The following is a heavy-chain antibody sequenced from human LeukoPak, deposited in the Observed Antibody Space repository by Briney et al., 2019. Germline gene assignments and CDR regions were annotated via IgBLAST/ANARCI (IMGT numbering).Heavy chain of an antibody. D-gene: IGHD2-2*01. CDR1: GYTFTSYG. V-gene: IGHV1-18*04. CDR2: ITPYNGNT. CDR3: ARWYCSSTSCYAGAFDI. J-gene: IGHJ3*02. Sequence: ASVKVSCKASGYTFTSYGISWVRQAPGQGLEWMGWITPYNGNTNYAQNLQGRVTMTTDTSTSTAYMELRSLRSDDTAVYYCARWYCSSTSCYAGAFDIWGQGTMVTVSS.